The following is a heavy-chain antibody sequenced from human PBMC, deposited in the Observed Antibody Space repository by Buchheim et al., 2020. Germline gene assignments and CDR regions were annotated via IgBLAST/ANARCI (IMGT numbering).Heavy chain of an antibody. CDR1: GFTFSSYG. J-gene: IGHJ6*02. D-gene: IGHD1-14*01. V-gene: IGHV3-33*01. CDR2: IWYDGSNK. Sequence: QVQLVESGGGVVQPGRSLRLSCAASGFTFSSYGMHWVRQAPGKGLEWVAVIWYDGSNKYYADSVKGRFTISRDNSKNTLYLQMNSLRAEDTAVYYCARDHLNRDYYYYYGMDVWGQGTT. CDR3: ARDHLNRDYYYYYGMDV.